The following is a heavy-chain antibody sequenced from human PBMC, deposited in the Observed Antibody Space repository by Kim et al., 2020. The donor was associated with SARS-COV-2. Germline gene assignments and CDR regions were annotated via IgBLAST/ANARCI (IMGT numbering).Heavy chain of an antibody. CDR1: GGSISSGGYY. CDR2: IYYSGST. Sequence: SETLSLTCTVSGGSISSGGYYWSWIRQHPGKGLEWIGYIYYSGSTYYNPSLKSRVTISVDTSKNQFSLKLSSVTAADTAVYYCARARGISMMVVVMIDAFDMWGQGPMVTVSS. D-gene: IGHD3-22*01. V-gene: IGHV4-31*03. J-gene: IGHJ3*02. CDR3: ARARGISMMVVVMIDAFDM.